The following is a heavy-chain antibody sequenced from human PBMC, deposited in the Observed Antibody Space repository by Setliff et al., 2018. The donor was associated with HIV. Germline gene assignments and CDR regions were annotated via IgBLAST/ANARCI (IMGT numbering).Heavy chain of an antibody. CDR1: GFTFDDYG. Sequence: PGGSLRLSCAASGFTFDDYGMSWVRQAPGKGLEWVSSTSISGDYIHTADSVRGRFTISRDNAKNSLYLQMNTLRAEDTAVYYCAKDHATSSWFTALLDYWGQGAMVTVSS. V-gene: IGHV3-21*04. CDR3: AKDHATSSWFTALLDY. D-gene: IGHD6-13*01. CDR2: TSISGDYI. J-gene: IGHJ4*02.